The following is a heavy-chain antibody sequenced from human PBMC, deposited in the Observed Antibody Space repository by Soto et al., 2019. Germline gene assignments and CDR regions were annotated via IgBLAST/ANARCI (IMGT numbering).Heavy chain of an antibody. Sequence: PGGSRRLSWAASGFTFSSCWMHWVRQAPGKGLVWVSRISSDGSSTNYADSVKGRFTISRDNAKNTLYLQMYNLRAEDTAVYYCASLYSSAWARDYWGQGTLVTVSS. V-gene: IGHV3-74*01. CDR3: ASLYSSAWARDY. CDR1: GFTFSSCW. CDR2: ISSDGSST. D-gene: IGHD6-19*01. J-gene: IGHJ4*02.